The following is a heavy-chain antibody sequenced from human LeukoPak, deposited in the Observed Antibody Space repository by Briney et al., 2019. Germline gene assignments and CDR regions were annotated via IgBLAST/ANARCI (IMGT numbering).Heavy chain of an antibody. J-gene: IGHJ4*02. CDR1: GLTFCNDG. CDR2: ITSRSSSI. Sequence: GGSERLSCVASGLTFCNDGMNWVRQAPGKGLEWVSYITSRSSSIYYVDFVKGRFTICRDNAQNSLYLQLNSLRDEDTAVYYCARDSRFGKLLIPYFDYWGQGTLVTVPS. CDR3: ARDSRFGKLLIPYFDY. V-gene: IGHV3-48*02. D-gene: IGHD3-10*01.